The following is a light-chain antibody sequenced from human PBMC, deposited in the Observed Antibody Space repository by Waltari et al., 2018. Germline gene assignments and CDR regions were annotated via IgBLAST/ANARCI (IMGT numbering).Light chain of an antibody. CDR1: QSVSHASNNRNY. V-gene: IGKV4-1*01. CDR3: QQYYSTPLT. Sequence: DIVMTQSPDSLALSLGERATISCKSSQSVSHASNNRNYLAWYQQRPGQSPKLLISWASTRQSGVPDRFSGSGSAADFTLTITSLQAEDVATYYCQQYYSTPLTFGGGTKVAIK. CDR2: WAS. J-gene: IGKJ4*01.